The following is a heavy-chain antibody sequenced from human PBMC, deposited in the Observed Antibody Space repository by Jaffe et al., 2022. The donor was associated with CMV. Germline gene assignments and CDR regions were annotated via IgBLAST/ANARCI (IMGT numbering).Heavy chain of an antibody. Sequence: EVQLVESGGGLVQPGRSLRLSCTASGFTFGDYAMSWVRQAPGKGLEWVGFIRSKAYGGTTEYAASVKGRFTISRDDSKSIAYLQMNSLKTEDTAVYYCTRKAITRITMVRGRGNPDGAAFDIWGQGTMVTVSS. V-gene: IGHV3-49*04. CDR3: TRKAITRITMVRGRGNPDGAAFDI. J-gene: IGHJ3*02. D-gene: IGHD3-10*01. CDR2: IRSKAYGGTT. CDR1: GFTFGDYA.